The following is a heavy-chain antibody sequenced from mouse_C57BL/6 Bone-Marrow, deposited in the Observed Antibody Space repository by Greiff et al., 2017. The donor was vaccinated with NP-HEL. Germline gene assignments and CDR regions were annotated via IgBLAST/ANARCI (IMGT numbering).Heavy chain of an antibody. CDR3: ASRRFSTTGYYFDY. CDR1: GHTFTSYT. CDR2: INPSSGYT. J-gene: IGHJ2*01. V-gene: IGHV1-4*01. D-gene: IGHD2-14*01. Sequence: VQLQQSGAELARPGASVKMSCKASGHTFTSYTMHWVKQRPGQGLEWIGYINPSSGYTKYNQKFKDKATLTADKSSSTAYMQLSSLTSEDSAVYYCASRRFSTTGYYFDYWGQGTTLTVSS.